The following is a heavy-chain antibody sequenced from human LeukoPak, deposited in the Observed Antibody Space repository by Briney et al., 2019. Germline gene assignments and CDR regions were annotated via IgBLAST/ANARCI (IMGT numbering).Heavy chain of an antibody. CDR2: ISWNSGSI. CDR3: AKAQTEVAGPPGAFDI. J-gene: IGHJ3*02. D-gene: IGHD6-19*01. V-gene: IGHV3-9*01. Sequence: TGGSLRLSCAASGFTFDDYAMHWVRQAPGKGLEWVSGISWNSGSIGYAGSVKGRFTISRDNAKNSLYLQMNSLRAEDTALVYCAKAQTEVAGPPGAFDIWGQGTMVTVSS. CDR1: GFTFDDYA.